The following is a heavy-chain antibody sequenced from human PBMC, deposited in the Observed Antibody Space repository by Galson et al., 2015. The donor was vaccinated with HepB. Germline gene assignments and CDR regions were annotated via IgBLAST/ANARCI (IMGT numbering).Heavy chain of an antibody. Sequence: SVKVSCKASGGTFSSYAISWVRQAPGQGLEWMGGIIPIFGTANYAQKFQGRVTITADESTSTAYMELSSLRSEDTAVYYCARTEIAVAGTPPTAPSVVWGAFDIWGQGTMVTVSS. V-gene: IGHV1-69*13. D-gene: IGHD6-19*01. J-gene: IGHJ3*02. CDR1: GGTFSSYA. CDR2: IIPIFGTA. CDR3: ARTEIAVAGTPPTAPSVVWGAFDI.